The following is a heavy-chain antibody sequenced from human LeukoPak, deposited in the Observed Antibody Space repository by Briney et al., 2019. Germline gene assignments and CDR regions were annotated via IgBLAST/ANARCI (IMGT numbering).Heavy chain of an antibody. Sequence: SQTLSLTFTGSGVSISSGSCYWGWLRQPRGKGLEWIGSIYYSGCTYYNPSLKSRFTISLDTSKNQSSMKLSSLTPAETAVYYCARKRGGIAGAWDYWGQGTLVTVSS. CDR1: GVSISSGSCY. V-gene: IGHV4-39*01. J-gene: IGHJ4*02. CDR2: IYYSGCT. D-gene: IGHD6-13*01. CDR3: ARKRGGIAGAWDY.